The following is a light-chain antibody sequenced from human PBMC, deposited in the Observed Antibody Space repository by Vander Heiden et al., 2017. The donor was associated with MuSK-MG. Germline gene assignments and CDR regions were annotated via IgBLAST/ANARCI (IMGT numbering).Light chain of an antibody. CDR3: QQEDSTQWT. CDR2: WAS. Sequence: DIVMTQSPDSLAVSLGERATINCKSSQSVLYSSNNKNYLAWYQQKPGQPPKLLIYWASTRESGVPDRFSGSGSGTDFTLTISSLQAEDVAVYYCQQEDSTQWTFGQGTKVXIK. CDR1: QSVLYSSNNKNY. J-gene: IGKJ1*01. V-gene: IGKV4-1*01.